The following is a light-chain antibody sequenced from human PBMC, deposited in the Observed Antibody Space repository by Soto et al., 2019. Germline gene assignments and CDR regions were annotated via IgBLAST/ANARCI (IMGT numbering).Light chain of an antibody. CDR2: GAS. CDR3: QQYNKWPPYT. CDR1: QSISSK. V-gene: IGKV3-15*01. Sequence: EIVMTQSPDTLSVSPGERATLSCRASQSISSKLAWYQQKPGQAPRLLIYGASNRATGIPARFSGSGSGTEFTLTISSLQSDDSAVYYCQQYNKWPPYTFGQGTKLEIK. J-gene: IGKJ2*01.